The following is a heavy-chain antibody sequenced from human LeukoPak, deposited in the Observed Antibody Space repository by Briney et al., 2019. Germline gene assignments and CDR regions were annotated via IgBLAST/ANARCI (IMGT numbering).Heavy chain of an antibody. J-gene: IGHJ4*02. CDR1: GYTFTGYY. CDR3: SREVKASGPFDY. V-gene: IGHV1-2*02. D-gene: IGHD2-15*01. Sequence: GASVKVSCKASGYTFTGYYMHWVRQAPGQGLEWMGWINPNSGGTNYAQKFQGRVTMTRDTSISTAYMELSRLRSDDTAVYYCSREVKASGPFDYWGQGTLVTVSS. CDR2: INPNSGGT.